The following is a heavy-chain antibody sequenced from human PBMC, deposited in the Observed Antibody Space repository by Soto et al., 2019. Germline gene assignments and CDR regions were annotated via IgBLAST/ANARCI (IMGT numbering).Heavy chain of an antibody. D-gene: IGHD1-26*01. Sequence: GGSLRLSCAASGFTFSSHALHWVRQAPGKGLGWVAIISYDGSNKYYADSVRGRFTISRDNSKNTLYLQMNSLRAEDTAVYYCARDVGATSVYGMDVWGQGTTVTVSS. CDR2: ISYDGSNK. CDR3: ARDVGATSVYGMDV. J-gene: IGHJ6*02. CDR1: GFTFSSHA. V-gene: IGHV3-30-3*01.